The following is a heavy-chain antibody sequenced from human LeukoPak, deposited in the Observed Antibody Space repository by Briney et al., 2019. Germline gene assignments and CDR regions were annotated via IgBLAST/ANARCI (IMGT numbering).Heavy chain of an antibody. CDR3: AREAYDSSGYYYGGGFDY. CDR1: GFTFSRYW. J-gene: IGHJ4*02. Sequence: GGSLRLSCAASGFTFSRYWMHWVRQAPGKGLVWVSRINSDGSSTSYADSVKGRFTISRDNAKNTLYLQMNSLRAEDTAVYYCAREAYDSSGYYYGGGFDYWGQGTLATVSS. CDR2: INSDGSST. V-gene: IGHV3-74*01. D-gene: IGHD3-22*01.